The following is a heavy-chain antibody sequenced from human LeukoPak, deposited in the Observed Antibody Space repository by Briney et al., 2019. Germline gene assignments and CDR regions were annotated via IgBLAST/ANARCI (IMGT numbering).Heavy chain of an antibody. D-gene: IGHD6-13*01. J-gene: IGHJ4*02. Sequence: GGSLRLSCAASGFTFSSYGMHWVRQAPGKGVEWVAVIWYDGSNKYYADSVKGRFTISRDNSKNTLYLQVNSLRAEDTAVYYCAREHSSSWFDYWGQGTLVTVSS. CDR3: AREHSSSWFDY. V-gene: IGHV3-33*01. CDR1: GFTFSSYG. CDR2: IWYDGSNK.